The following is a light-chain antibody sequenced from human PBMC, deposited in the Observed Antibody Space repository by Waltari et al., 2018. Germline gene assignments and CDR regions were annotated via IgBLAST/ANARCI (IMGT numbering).Light chain of an antibody. J-gene: IGKJ1*01. Sequence: ETMLTQSPGTLSLAPGQRATLSCRASQPISSNYLAWYQQKPGQAPRLLIYGASTRSSGIPDRFTGSGSVTDFTLTINELEPEDFAVYYCHQYVGSPWTFGQGTKVEIK. CDR1: QPISSNY. CDR2: GAS. V-gene: IGKV3-20*01. CDR3: HQYVGSPWT.